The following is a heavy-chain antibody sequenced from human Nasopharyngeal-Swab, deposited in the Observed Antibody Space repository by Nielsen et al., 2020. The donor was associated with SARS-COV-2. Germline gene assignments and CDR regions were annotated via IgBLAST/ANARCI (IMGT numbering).Heavy chain of an antibody. J-gene: IGHJ4*02. Sequence: GESLKISCAASGFTFSDYYMSWIRQAPGKGLEWVSYISSSGSTIYYADSVKGRFTISRDNAKNSLYLQMNSLRAEDTAVYYCAREGDYGDYLADYWGQGTLVTVSS. CDR3: AREGDYGDYLADY. CDR1: GFTFSDYY. V-gene: IGHV3-11*01. D-gene: IGHD4-17*01. CDR2: ISSSGSTI.